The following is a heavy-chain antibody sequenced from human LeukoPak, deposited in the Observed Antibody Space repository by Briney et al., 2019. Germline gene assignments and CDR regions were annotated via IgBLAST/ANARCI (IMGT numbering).Heavy chain of an antibody. CDR1: DGSISSSSYY. Sequence: KPSETLSLTCTVSDGSISSSSYYWGWIRQPPGKGLEWIGSIYYSGSTYYNPSLKSRVTISVDTSKNQSSLKLSSVTAADTAVYYCARVAHSSGWSSFDYWGQGTLVTVSS. D-gene: IGHD6-19*01. CDR3: ARVAHSSGWSSFDY. CDR2: IYYSGST. V-gene: IGHV4-39*07. J-gene: IGHJ4*02.